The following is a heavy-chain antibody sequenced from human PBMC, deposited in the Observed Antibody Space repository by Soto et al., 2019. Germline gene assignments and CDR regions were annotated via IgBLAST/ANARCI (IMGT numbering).Heavy chain of an antibody. CDR2: VYYSGTT. Sequence: SETLSLTCSVSGGSVSNKTYYWSWIRQPPGKRLEWIGYVYYSGTTNYNPSLKSRVTISVDLSKNQFSLRLSSVTTADTALYYSARNPDLHNTLPSIYFFDYWGQGTLVTVSS. V-gene: IGHV4-61*01. CDR3: ARNPDLHNTLPSIYFFDY. CDR1: GGSVSNKTYY. J-gene: IGHJ4*02. D-gene: IGHD3-9*01.